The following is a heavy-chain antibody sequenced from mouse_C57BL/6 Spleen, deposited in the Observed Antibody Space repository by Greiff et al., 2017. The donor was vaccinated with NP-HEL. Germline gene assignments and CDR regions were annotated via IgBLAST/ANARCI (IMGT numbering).Heavy chain of an antibody. V-gene: IGHV1-19*01. CDR1: GYTFTDYY. J-gene: IGHJ2*01. Sequence: EVQLQQSGPVLVKPGASVKMSCKASGYTFTDYYMNWVKQSHGKSLEWIGVINPYNGGTSYNQKFKGKATLTVDKSSSTAYMELNSLTSEDSAVYYCARSELGYYCDYWGQGTTLTVSS. D-gene: IGHD4-1*01. CDR2: INPYNGGT. CDR3: ARSELGYYCDY.